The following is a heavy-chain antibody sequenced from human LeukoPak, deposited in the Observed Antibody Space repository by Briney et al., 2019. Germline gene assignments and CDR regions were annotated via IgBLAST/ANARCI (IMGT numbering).Heavy chain of an antibody. V-gene: IGHV4-61*01. D-gene: IGHD1-26*01. CDR3: ARGGNYWPQWWFDP. CDR2: IYYTGST. CDR1: GYSISSGYY. J-gene: IGHJ5*02. Sequence: SETLSLTCTVSGYSISSGYYWSWIRQPPGKGLEWIGYIYYTGSTSYNPSLKSRVTMSLDASKNQFSLELNSVTPADTAVYYCARGGNYWPQWWFDPWGXGTLVSVSS.